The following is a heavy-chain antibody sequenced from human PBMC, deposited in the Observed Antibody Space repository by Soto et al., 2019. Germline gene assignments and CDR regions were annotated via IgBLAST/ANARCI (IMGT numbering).Heavy chain of an antibody. V-gene: IGHV4-39*01. CDR3: ARRYDILTGHYRFGWFDP. D-gene: IGHD3-9*01. J-gene: IGHJ5*02. CDR1: GGSISSSSYY. Sequence: SETLSLTCTVSGGSISSSSYYWGWIRQPPGKGLEWIGSIYYSGSTYYNPSLKSRVTISVDTSKNQFSLKLSSVTAADTAVYYCARRYDILTGHYRFGWFDPWGQGTLVTVSS. CDR2: IYYSGST.